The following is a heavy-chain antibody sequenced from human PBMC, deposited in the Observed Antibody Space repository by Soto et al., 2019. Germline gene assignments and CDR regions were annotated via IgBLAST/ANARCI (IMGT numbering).Heavy chain of an antibody. J-gene: IGHJ6*02. CDR2: ISSRGSTI. CDR3: ARPGSSTYLYYYGMDV. V-gene: IGHV3-48*03. CDR1: GFTFSSFD. D-gene: IGHD2-2*01. Sequence: EVQLVESGGGLVQPGGSLRLSCAASGFTFSSFDMNWVRQAPGKGLEWVAYISSRGSTIYYADSVKGRFTISRDNAKNSLYLQMNSLRAEDTAVYYCARPGSSTYLYYYGMDVWGQGTTVTVSS.